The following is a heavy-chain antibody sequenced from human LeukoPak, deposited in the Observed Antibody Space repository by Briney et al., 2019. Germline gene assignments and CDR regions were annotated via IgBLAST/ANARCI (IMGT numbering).Heavy chain of an antibody. Sequence: SVKVSCKASGGTFSSYAISWVRQAPGQGLEWMGRIIPIFGTANYAQKFQGRVTITTDEPTSTAYMELSSLISEDTAVYYCARDRNYYDSSGYYLDWGQGTLVTVSS. CDR3: ARDRNYYDSSGYYLD. V-gene: IGHV1-69*05. J-gene: IGHJ4*02. CDR2: IIPIFGTA. D-gene: IGHD3-22*01. CDR1: GGTFSSYA.